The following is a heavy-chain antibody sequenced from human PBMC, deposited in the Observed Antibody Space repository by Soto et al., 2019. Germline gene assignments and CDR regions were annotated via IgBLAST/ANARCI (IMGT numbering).Heavy chain of an antibody. D-gene: IGHD3-22*01. Sequence: EVQLVESGGGLVKPGGSLRLSCAASGFTFSNAWMNWVRQAPGKGLEWGGRIKSKSDGGTTDYAATVKGRFTISRDASKNTLYLQMNSLTTDNTAVYYCTTGYYDSSGYSYYFDYWGHGTMVTVSS. CDR1: GFTFSNAW. J-gene: IGHJ4*01. CDR2: IKSKSDGGTT. V-gene: IGHV3-15*07. CDR3: TTGYYDSSGYSYYFDY.